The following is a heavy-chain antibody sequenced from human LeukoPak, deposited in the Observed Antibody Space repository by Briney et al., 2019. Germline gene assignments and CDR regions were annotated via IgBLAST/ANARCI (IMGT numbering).Heavy chain of an antibody. V-gene: IGHV3-23*01. D-gene: IGHD1-1*01. CDR3: AKAPPYKKYFDY. CDR1: AFTFSNYA. Sequence: AGSPRLSCAASAFTFSNYAMSCVRQPPGKGLEWVSTISNSGDATYYADSVKGRFTISRDNSKNPLSLQMNSLRAEDTAVYYCAKAPPYKKYFDYWGQGTLVTVSS. CDR2: ISNSGDAT. J-gene: IGHJ4*02.